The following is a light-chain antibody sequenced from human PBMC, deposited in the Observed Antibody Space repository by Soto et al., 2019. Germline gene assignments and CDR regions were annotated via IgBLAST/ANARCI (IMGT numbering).Light chain of an antibody. V-gene: IGLV2-14*01. Sequence: QSALTQPASVSGSRGQSITISCTGTSSDVGTYNYVSWYQQHPGKAPKLMIYDVTNRPSGVSNRFSGSKSGDTASLTISGLQAEDEADYYCSSYTSISTLDVVFGGGTKLTVL. CDR3: SSYTSISTLDVV. J-gene: IGLJ2*01. CDR2: DVT. CDR1: SSDVGTYNY.